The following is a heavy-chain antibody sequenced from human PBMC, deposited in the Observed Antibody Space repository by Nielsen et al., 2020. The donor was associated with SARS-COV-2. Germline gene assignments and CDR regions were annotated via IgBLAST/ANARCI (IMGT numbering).Heavy chain of an antibody. J-gene: IGHJ4*02. CDR2: ISYDGSNK. CDR3: AKDWTAIVVVPSGGVDY. V-gene: IGHV3-30*18. CDR1: GFTFSTYG. Sequence: GESLKISCAASGFTFSTYGMHWVRQAPGKGLEWVAAISYDGSNKYYVDSVKGRFTISRDNSKNTLYLQMSSLREEDTAVYYCAKDWTAIVVVPSGGVDYWGQGTLVTVLS. D-gene: IGHD2-15*01.